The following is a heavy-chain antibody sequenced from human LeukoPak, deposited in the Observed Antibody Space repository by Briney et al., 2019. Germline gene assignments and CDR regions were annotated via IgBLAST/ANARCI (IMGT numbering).Heavy chain of an antibody. Sequence: GGSLRLSCAASGFTFSTYWMSWVRQAPGKGLEWVANIKEDGSEKYYVDSVKGRFTVSRDNAKNSLYLQMNSLRAEDTAVYYCAELGITMIGGVWGKGTTVTISS. CDR3: AELGITMIGGV. J-gene: IGHJ6*04. D-gene: IGHD3-10*02. V-gene: IGHV3-7*01. CDR2: IKEDGSEK. CDR1: GFTFSTYW.